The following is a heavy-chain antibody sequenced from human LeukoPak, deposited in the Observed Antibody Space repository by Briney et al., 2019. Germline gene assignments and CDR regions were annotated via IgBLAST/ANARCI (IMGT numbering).Heavy chain of an antibody. J-gene: IGHJ4*02. CDR3: ASFQRAHPWFDY. CDR1: GYTFTSYD. V-gene: IGHV1-8*01. CDR2: INPNIGNT. Sequence: ASVKVSCKVSGYTFTSYDINWVRQDTGQGLEWMGWINPNIGNTGYAHKFQGRATMTRKTSISTAYMEWSSLRSEETAVYYCASFQRAHPWFDYWGEGTLVTVSS.